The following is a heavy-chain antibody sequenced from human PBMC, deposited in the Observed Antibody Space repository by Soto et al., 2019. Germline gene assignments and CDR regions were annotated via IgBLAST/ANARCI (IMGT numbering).Heavy chain of an antibody. Sequence: EVQLLESGGGLVPPGGSLRLSCAASGFTFSSYVMSWVRQAPGKGLEWVSDMHKSDGGAHYADSVRGRFTISRDNSKNTLYLEMNSLRAQDTAAYYSVRPPREGWFRAYETWGQGTMVTVSS. J-gene: IGHJ3*02. CDR1: GFTFSSYV. V-gene: IGHV3-23*01. CDR2: MHKSDGGA. CDR3: VRPPREGWFRAYET. D-gene: IGHD2-15*01.